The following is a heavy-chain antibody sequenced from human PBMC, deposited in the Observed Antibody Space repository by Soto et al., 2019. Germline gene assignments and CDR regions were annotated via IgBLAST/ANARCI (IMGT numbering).Heavy chain of an antibody. V-gene: IGHV1-18*01. Sequence: QVQLIQSGAEVKKPGASVKVSCKASGHTFTSYAIAGFSWVRQAPGQGLEWMGWISAYNGNTNYAQRLQGRFTMTTDTSTSTTYMELRSLTSDDTAVYYCAGGAAYADYWGQGTLVTVSS. CDR3: AGGAAYADY. CDR2: ISAYNGNT. D-gene: IGHD6-13*01. CDR1: GHTFTSYAIAG. J-gene: IGHJ4*02.